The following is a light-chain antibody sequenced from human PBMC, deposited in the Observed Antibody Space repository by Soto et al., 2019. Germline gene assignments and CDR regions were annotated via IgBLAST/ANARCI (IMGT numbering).Light chain of an antibody. J-gene: IGLJ3*02. CDR1: SSDVGAYNY. CDR2: EVT. Sequence: QSALTQPPSASGSPGQSVTISCTGTSSDVGAYNYVSWYQQHAGKAPKLVIYEVTKRPSGVSDRFSGSKSANTASLTVSGFQAEDEADYYCCSFAYSNTWVFGGGTKLTVL. V-gene: IGLV2-8*01. CDR3: CSFAYSNTWV.